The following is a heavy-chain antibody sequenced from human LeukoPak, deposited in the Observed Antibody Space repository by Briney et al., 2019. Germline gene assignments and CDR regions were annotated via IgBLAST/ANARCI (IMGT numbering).Heavy chain of an antibody. CDR2: IIPIFGTA. D-gene: IGHD3-22*01. J-gene: IGHJ6*02. CDR1: GGTFSSYA. CDR3: ARALYDSSGHTTNYYYYGMDA. Sequence: GASVKVSCKASGGTFSSYAISWVRQAPGQGLEWMGGIIPIFGTANYAQKFQGRVTITADESTSTAYMELSSLRSEDTAVYYCARALYDSSGHTTNYYYYGMDAWGQGTTVTVSS. V-gene: IGHV1-69*13.